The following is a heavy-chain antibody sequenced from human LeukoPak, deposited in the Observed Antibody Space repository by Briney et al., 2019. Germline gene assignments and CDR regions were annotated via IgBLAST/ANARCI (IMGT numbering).Heavy chain of an antibody. V-gene: IGHV4-4*07. J-gene: IGHJ4*02. D-gene: IGHD6-19*01. Sequence: SETLSLTCTVSGGSISSDYWSWIRQPAGKGLEWIGRLYTGGSTNYNPSLKSRVTMSVDTSKNQFSLKLSSVTAADTAVYYCASSSSGWFWNYWGQGTLVTVSS. CDR1: GGSISSDY. CDR2: LYTGGST. CDR3: ASSSSGWFWNY.